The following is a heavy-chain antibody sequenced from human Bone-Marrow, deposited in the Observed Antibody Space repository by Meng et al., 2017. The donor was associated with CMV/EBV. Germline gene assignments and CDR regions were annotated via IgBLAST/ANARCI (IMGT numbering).Heavy chain of an antibody. CDR2: IKQDGSEK. Sequence: ETLSLTCAASGFTFSSYWMSWVRQAPGKGLEWVANIKQDGSEKYYVDSVKGRFTISRDNAKNSLYLQMNSLRAEDTAVYYCAREIRCSSTSCWDNWFDPWGQGTLVTVSS. J-gene: IGHJ5*02. CDR1: GFTFSSYW. V-gene: IGHV3-7*01. CDR3: AREIRCSSTSCWDNWFDP. D-gene: IGHD2-2*01.